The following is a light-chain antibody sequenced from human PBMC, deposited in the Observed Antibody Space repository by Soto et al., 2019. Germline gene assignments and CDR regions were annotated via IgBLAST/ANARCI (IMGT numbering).Light chain of an antibody. V-gene: IGKV3-20*01. Sequence: EIVLTQSPGTLSLSPGERATLSCRASQSVSSSYLAWYQQKPGQAPRLLFYGASSRATGIPDRFSGSASETDFTLTISRLEPEDFAVYYCQQYGSSPRTFGQGTKVEIK. CDR2: GAS. CDR3: QQYGSSPRT. CDR1: QSVSSSY. J-gene: IGKJ1*01.